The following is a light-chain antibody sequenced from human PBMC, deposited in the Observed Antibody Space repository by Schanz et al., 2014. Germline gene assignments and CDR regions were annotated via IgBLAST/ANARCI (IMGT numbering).Light chain of an antibody. CDR2: DVN. J-gene: IGLJ1*01. Sequence: QSALTQPASVSGSPGQSITISCTGTNSDVGGYNHVSWYQQYPGKAPKLMIYDVNNRPSGVSNRFSGSKSGNTASLTISGLQAEDEADYYCSSYAGSHTYVFGTGTKLTVL. V-gene: IGLV2-14*01. CDR1: NSDVGGYNH. CDR3: SSYAGSHTYV.